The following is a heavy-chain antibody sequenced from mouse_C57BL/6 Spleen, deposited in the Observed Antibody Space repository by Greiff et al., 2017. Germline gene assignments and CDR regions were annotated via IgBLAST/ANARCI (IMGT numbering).Heavy chain of an antibody. D-gene: IGHD4-1*01. Sequence: VQLQQSGPELVKPGASVKISCKASGYSFTDYDMNWVKQSNGKSLEWIGVINPNYGTTSYNQKFKGKATLTVDQSSSTAYMQLNSLTSEDSAVYYCASLLTGTEYYAMDYWGQGTSVTVSS. J-gene: IGHJ4*01. CDR2: INPNYGTT. CDR3: ASLLTGTEYYAMDY. CDR1: GYSFTDYD. V-gene: IGHV1-39*01.